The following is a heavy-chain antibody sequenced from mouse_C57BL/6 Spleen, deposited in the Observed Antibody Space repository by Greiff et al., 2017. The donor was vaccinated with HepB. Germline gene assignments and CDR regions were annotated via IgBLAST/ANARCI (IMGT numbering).Heavy chain of an antibody. D-gene: IGHD2-3*01. CDR1: GYTFTSYW. CDR2: IDPSDSET. V-gene: IGHV1-52*01. Sequence: QVQLKQPGAELVRPGSSVKLSCKASGYTFTSYWMHWVKQRPIQGLEWIGNIDPSDSETHYNQKFKDKATLTVDKSSSTAYMQLSSLTSEDSAVYYCARSFYDGYYVWYFDVWGTGTTVTVSS. CDR3: ARSFYDGYYVWYFDV. J-gene: IGHJ1*03.